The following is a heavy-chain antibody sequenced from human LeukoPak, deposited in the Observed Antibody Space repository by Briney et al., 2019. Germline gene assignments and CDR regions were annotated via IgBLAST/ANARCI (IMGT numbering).Heavy chain of an antibody. D-gene: IGHD5-18*01. CDR1: GGSISSSSYY. J-gene: IGHJ4*02. V-gene: IGHV4-39*01. Sequence: SETLSLTCTVSGGSISSSSYYWGWIRQPPGKGLEWIGSIYYSGSTYYNPSLKSRVTISVDTSKNQFSLKLSSVTAADTAVYYCARLGTAMAADSWGQGTLVTVSS. CDR2: IYYSGST. CDR3: ARLGTAMAADS.